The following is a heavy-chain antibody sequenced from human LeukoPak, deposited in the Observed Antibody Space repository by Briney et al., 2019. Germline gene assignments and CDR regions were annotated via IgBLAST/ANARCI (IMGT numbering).Heavy chain of an antibody. CDR1: GFTFSDYY. Sequence: GGSLRLSCAASGFTFSDYYMSWIRQAPGKGLEWVSYISGSGSTIYYADSVKGRFTISRDNAKNSLYLQMNSLRAEDTAVYYCARDRVGYYDILTGYYHRDDAFDIWGQGTMVTVSS. J-gene: IGHJ3*02. D-gene: IGHD3-9*01. CDR2: ISGSGSTI. V-gene: IGHV3-11*01. CDR3: ARDRVGYYDILTGYYHRDDAFDI.